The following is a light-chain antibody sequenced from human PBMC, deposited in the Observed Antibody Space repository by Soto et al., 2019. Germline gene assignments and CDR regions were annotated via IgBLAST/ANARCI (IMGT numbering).Light chain of an antibody. CDR2: AAS. J-gene: IGKJ5*01. CDR3: QQYNIWS. Sequence: LVITQSPATLSVSPRETATLFCRASQSVGSNLAWYQQKPGQAPRLLIYAASTRATGIPARLSGSGSGTEYTLTISSLQSEDFAVYYCQQYNIWSFGEGTRLE. CDR1: QSVGSN. V-gene: IGKV3-15*01.